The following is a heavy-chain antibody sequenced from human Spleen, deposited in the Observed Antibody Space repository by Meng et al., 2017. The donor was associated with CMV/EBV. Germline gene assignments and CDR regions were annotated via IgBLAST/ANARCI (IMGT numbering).Heavy chain of an antibody. CDR1: GFTFSTYN. V-gene: IGHV3-21*01. J-gene: IGHJ6*02. CDR2: ISSSSTYI. Sequence: GESLKISCAAPGFTFSTYNMNWVRQAPGKGLEWVSSISSSSTYIYYADSVRGRFTISRDNAKNSLYLQMNSLRAEDTALYYCAREFSTDYYGMDVWGQGTTVTVSS. CDR3: AREFSTDYYGMDV. D-gene: IGHD2-2*01.